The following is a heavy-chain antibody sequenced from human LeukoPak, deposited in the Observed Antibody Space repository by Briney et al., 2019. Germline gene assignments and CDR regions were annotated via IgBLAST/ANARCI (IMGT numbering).Heavy chain of an antibody. CDR3: SRLVGDYGDYYYYYGMDV. D-gene: IGHD4-17*01. CDR2: INPNSGGT. Sequence: ASVKVSCKASGYTFTGYYMHWVRQAPGQGLEWMGWINPNSGGTNYAQKFQGRVTMTRDTSISTAYMELSRLRSDDTAVYYCSRLVGDYGDYYYYYGMDVWGQGTTVTVSS. J-gene: IGHJ6*02. CDR1: GYTFTGYY. V-gene: IGHV1-2*02.